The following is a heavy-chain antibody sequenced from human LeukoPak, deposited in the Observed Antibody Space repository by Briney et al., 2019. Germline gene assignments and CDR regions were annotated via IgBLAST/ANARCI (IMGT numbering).Heavy chain of an antibody. CDR1: AGSISSYY. J-gene: IGHJ4*02. D-gene: IGHD3-10*01. CDR2: INYSGST. CDR3: ASGMVRGVSKHAKIDY. Sequence: SETLSLTCTVSAGSISSYYWSWIRQPPGKGLEWIGYINYSGSTNYNHSLKSRVTISVDTSKHQFSLKLSSVTAADTAVYYCASGMVRGVSKHAKIDYWCQGTLVTVSS. V-gene: IGHV4-59*12.